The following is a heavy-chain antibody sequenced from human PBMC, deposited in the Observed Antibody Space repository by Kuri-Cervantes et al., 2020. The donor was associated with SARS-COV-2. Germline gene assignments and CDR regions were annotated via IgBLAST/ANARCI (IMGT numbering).Heavy chain of an antibody. CDR2: INHSGST. J-gene: IGHJ6*02. CDR3: ARGLSKRITIFGVVITGSYYGMDV. D-gene: IGHD3-3*01. Sequence: SETLSLTCAVYGGSFSGYYWSWIRQPPGKGLEWIGEINHSGSTNYNPSLKSRVTISVDTSKNQFSLKLSSVTAAGTAVYYCARGLSKRITIFGVVITGSYYGMDVWGQGTTVTVSS. CDR1: GGSFSGYY. V-gene: IGHV4-34*01.